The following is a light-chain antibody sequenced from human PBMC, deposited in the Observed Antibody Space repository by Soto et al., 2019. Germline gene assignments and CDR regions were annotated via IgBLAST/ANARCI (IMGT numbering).Light chain of an antibody. J-gene: IGLJ1*01. Sequence: QSALTQPASVSGSPGQAITISCTGTSSDVGGYNYVSWYQQHPGKAPKLMIYAVSNRPSGVSDRFSGSKSGNTASLTISGLQAEDEADYYCTSYTSSSTPVFGTGTKLTVL. CDR3: TSYTSSSTPV. V-gene: IGLV2-14*01. CDR1: SSDVGGYNY. CDR2: AVS.